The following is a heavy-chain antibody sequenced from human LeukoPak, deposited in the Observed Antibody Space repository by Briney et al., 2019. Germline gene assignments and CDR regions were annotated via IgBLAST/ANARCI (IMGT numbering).Heavy chain of an antibody. J-gene: IGHJ4*02. CDR1: GGSISSYY. V-gene: IGHV4-59*12. D-gene: IGHD3-9*01. CDR2: IYYSGRT. CDR3: ARGLPTIGFDY. Sequence: SETLSLTCTVSGGSISSYYWSWIRQPPGKGLEWIGYIYYSGRTNYNPSLKSRVTISVDTSKNQFSLKLSSVTAADTAVYYCARGLPTIGFDYWGQGTLVTVSS.